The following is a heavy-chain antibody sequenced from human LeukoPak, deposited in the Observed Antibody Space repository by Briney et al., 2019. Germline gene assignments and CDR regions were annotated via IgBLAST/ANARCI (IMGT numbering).Heavy chain of an antibody. J-gene: IGHJ4*02. Sequence: AGGSLRLSCAASGFTFSSYSMNWVRQAPGKGLKWISYISSTTTTIYYADSVKGRFTISRDNAKNSLYLQMNSLRDEDSAVYYCARDHIAGATVTVDYWGQGTLVTVSS. CDR1: GFTFSSYS. D-gene: IGHD4-4*01. CDR2: ISSTTTTI. V-gene: IGHV3-48*02. CDR3: ARDHIAGATVTVDY.